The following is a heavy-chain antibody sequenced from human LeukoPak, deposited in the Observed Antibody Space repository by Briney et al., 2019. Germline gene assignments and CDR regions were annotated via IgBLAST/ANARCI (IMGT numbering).Heavy chain of an antibody. CDR3: AKGRGYCTGGSCYSDY. D-gene: IGHD2-15*01. CDR2: IWYDGSNK. J-gene: IGHJ4*02. Sequence: GGSLRLSCAASGFTFGSYGMHWVRQAPGKGLEWVAVIWYDGSNKYYADSVKGRFTISRDNSKNTLYLQMNSLRVEDTAIYYCAKGRGYCTGGSCYSDYWGQGTLVTVSS. CDR1: GFTFGSYG. V-gene: IGHV3-33*06.